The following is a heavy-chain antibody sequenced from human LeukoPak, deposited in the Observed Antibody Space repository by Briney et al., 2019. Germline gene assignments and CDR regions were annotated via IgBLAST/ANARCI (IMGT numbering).Heavy chain of an antibody. CDR3: ARVGYSSYGMDV. D-gene: IGHD3-22*01. CDR1: GYSFTNTW. CDR2: IFPADSDT. V-gene: IGHV5-51*01. J-gene: IGHJ6*03. Sequence: GESLKIPCQGSGYSFTNTWIAWVRQMPGKGLEWMGSIFPADSDTRNSPSFRGQVTISADKSTSTACLQWSSLKASDTAIYYCARVGYSSYGMDVWGKGTTVTVSS.